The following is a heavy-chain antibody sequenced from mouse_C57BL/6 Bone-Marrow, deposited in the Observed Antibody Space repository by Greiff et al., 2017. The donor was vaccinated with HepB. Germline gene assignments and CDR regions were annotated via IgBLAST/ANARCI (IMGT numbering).Heavy chain of an antibody. CDR1: GYAFSSSW. J-gene: IGHJ3*01. Sequence: QVQLKQSGPELVKPGVSVKISCKASGYAFSSSWMNWVKQRPGKGLEWIGRIYPGDGDTNYNGKFKGKATLTADKSSSTAYMQLSSLTSEDSAVYFCARKEETIGAYWGQGTLVTVSA. V-gene: IGHV1-82*01. D-gene: IGHD2-14*01. CDR2: IYPGDGDT. CDR3: ARKEETIGAY.